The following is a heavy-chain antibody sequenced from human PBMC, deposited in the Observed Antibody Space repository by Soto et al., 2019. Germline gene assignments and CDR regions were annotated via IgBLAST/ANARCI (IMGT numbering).Heavy chain of an antibody. CDR2: IIPLFGTT. J-gene: IGHJ6*02. CDR3: AAELGFGKLSVV. Sequence: QVQVVQSGVEVRRPGSSVKVSCKASGDTFKNCVISWVRQAPGQGLELMGGIIPLFGTTDFAQRFQGRLTITTDESTTTAYMELSMLRSEDTATYYCAAELGFGKLSVVWGQGTTVIVSS. CDR1: GDTFKNCV. V-gene: IGHV1-69*01. D-gene: IGHD3-10*01.